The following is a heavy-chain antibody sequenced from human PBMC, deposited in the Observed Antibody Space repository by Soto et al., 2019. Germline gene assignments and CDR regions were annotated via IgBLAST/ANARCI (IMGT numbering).Heavy chain of an antibody. CDR3: ARNPSGQWVVPLYCDL. CDR2: ISGSGSTV. Sequence: DVQLVESGGDLAQPGGSLRLSCAASGFSISDYEMNWVRQAPGKGLEWVSYISGSGSTVYYADSVKGRFTISRDNAKNSVFLQINTLRVEDAAIYYCARNPSGQWVVPLYCDLWGQETLVTVSS. D-gene: IGHD6-19*01. V-gene: IGHV3-48*03. J-gene: IGHJ4*02. CDR1: GFSISDYE.